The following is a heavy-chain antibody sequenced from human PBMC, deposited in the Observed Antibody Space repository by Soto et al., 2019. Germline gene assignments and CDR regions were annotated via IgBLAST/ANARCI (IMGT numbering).Heavy chain of an antibody. Sequence: QVQLVQSGAEVKKPGASVKVSCKASGYSFTSYGISWVRQAPGQGLEWMGWISACNGNRKYAQKFQGRVTMTTDTSTSIAYMELRSLRSDDTAVYYCARDLGGFPDYWGQGTLVTVSS. CDR3: ARDLGGFPDY. V-gene: IGHV1-18*01. CDR2: ISACNGNR. J-gene: IGHJ4*02. D-gene: IGHD5-12*01. CDR1: GYSFTSYG.